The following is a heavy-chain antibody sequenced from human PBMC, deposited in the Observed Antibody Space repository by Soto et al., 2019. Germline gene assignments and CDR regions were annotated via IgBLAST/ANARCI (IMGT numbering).Heavy chain of an antibody. Sequence: ASVKVSCKASGYTFTSYDINWVRQATGQGLEWMGWMNPNSGSTGYAQKFQGRVTMTRNTSISTAYMELSSLRSEDTAVYYCARAHTTLGYCSGGSCYPPLNYYGMDVWGQGTTVTVSS. CDR2: MNPNSGST. D-gene: IGHD2-15*01. CDR1: GYTFTSYD. CDR3: ARAHTTLGYCSGGSCYPPLNYYGMDV. V-gene: IGHV1-8*01. J-gene: IGHJ6*02.